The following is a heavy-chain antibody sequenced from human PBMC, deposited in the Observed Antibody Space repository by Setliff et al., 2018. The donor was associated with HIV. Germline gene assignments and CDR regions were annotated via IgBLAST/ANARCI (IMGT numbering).Heavy chain of an antibody. V-gene: IGHV3-23*01. J-gene: IGHJ2*01. CDR1: GFTFNTYA. CDR2: MGGSSGDT. CDR3: AKQVPNLARPSYWYFDL. Sequence: GGSLRLSCAASGFTFNTYAMSWVRQAPGKGLEWVTSMGGSSGDTYYADSVKGRFTISRDNSKNTLYLQMNSLRAEDTAVYYCAKQVPNLARPSYWYFDLWGRGTLVTVSS. D-gene: IGHD3-10*01.